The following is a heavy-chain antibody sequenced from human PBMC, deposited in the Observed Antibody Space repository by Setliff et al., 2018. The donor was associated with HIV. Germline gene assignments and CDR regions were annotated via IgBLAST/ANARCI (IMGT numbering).Heavy chain of an antibody. D-gene: IGHD1-26*01. CDR1: GYTFSNYG. J-gene: IGHJ2*01. Sequence: ASVKVSCKASGYTFSNYGITWVRQAPGQGLEWSGWITSYNGNTNYAKKFKGRVTMTTDTSTSIAYMELKSLRSEDTAVYYCARDHHSGRGSNFPWYSDLWGRGTLVTVAS. CDR2: ITSYNGNT. CDR3: ARDHHSGRGSNFPWYSDL. V-gene: IGHV1-18*01.